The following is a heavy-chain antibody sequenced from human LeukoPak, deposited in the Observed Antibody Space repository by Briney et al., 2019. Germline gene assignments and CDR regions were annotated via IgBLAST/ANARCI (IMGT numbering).Heavy chain of an antibody. V-gene: IGHV4-34*01. CDR3: ARGRDRGVVVVAAMSGMDV. CDR2: XNHSGST. J-gene: IGHJ6*02. D-gene: IGHD2-15*01. CDR1: GGSFSGYY. Sequence: SETLSLTCAVYGGSFSGYYWSWIRQPPGKGLEXXXXXNHSGSTNYNPSLKSRVTISVDTSKNQFSLKLSSVTAADTAVYYCARGRDRGVVVVAAMSGMDVWGQGTTVTVSS.